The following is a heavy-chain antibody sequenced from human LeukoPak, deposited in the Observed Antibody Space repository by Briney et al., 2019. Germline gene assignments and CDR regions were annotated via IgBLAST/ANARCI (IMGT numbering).Heavy chain of an antibody. Sequence: GASVKVSCKASGGTFSSYAISWVRQAPGQGLERMGRIIPILGIANYAQKFQGRVTITADKSTSTAYMELSSLRSEDTTVYYCARDPEYCSGGSCYTWFDPWGQGTLVTVSS. CDR1: GGTFSSYA. CDR3: ARDPEYCSGGSCYTWFDP. CDR2: IIPILGIA. D-gene: IGHD2-15*01. J-gene: IGHJ5*02. V-gene: IGHV1-69*04.